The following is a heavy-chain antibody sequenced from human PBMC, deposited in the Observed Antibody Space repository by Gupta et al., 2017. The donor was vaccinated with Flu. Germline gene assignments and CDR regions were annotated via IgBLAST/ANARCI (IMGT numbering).Heavy chain of an antibody. CDR2: ISASGSRT. D-gene: IGHD1-26*01. CDR3: AKNRVAGAISYYYGLDV. Sequence: AMSWVRQVPGKGLEWTSGISASGSRTYYADSVKGRFTISRDTSKNTLYLQMNSLRADDTAIYYCAKNRVAGAISYYYGLDVWGQGTTVTVSS. V-gene: IGHV3-23*01. CDR1: A. J-gene: IGHJ6*02.